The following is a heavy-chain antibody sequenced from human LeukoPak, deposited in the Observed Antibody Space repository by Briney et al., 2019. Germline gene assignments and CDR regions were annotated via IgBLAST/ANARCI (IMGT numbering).Heavy chain of an antibody. J-gene: IGHJ3*02. CDR3: ARHKSLLWFGESIPPSRSAFDI. CDR1: GGSISSYY. CDR2: IYYSGST. D-gene: IGHD3-10*01. V-gene: IGHV4-59*08. Sequence: PSETLSLTCTVSGGSISSYYWSWIRQPPGKGLEWIGYIYYSGSTNYNPSLKSRVTISADTSNNQFSLRLSSVTAADTAVYYCARHKSLLWFGESIPPSRSAFDIWGQGTMVTVS.